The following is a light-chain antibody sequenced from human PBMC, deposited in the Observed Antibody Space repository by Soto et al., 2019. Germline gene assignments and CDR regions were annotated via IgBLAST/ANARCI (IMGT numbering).Light chain of an antibody. J-gene: IGKJ1*01. Sequence: EIEMTQSPATLSVSPGERATLSCRASQSVSTNVAWYQQKPGKAPRLLIYGASIRATTTPAKFSGSGSGTDFTLTISSLQSEDFAVYYCQHYNKWPPWTFGQGTKVDI. V-gene: IGKV3-15*01. CDR3: QHYNKWPPWT. CDR2: GAS. CDR1: QSVSTN.